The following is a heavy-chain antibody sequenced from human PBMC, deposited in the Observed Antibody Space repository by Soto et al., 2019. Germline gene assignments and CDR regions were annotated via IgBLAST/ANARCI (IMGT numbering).Heavy chain of an antibody. CDR3: ARAPRYYYDSSGYYTALDY. V-gene: IGHV4-31*03. J-gene: IGHJ4*02. Sequence: TLSLTCPVSGGSISSGGYYWSWIRQHPGKGLEWIGYIYYSGSTYYNPSLKSRVTISVDTSKNQFSLKLSSVTAADTAVYYCARAPRYYYDSSGYYTALDYWGQGTLVTVSS. D-gene: IGHD3-22*01. CDR1: GGSISSGGYY. CDR2: IYYSGST.